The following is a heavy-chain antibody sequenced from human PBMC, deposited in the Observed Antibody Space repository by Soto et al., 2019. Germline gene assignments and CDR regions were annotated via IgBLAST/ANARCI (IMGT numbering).Heavy chain of an antibody. V-gene: IGHV1-69*19. CDR2: ISPMFGAA. J-gene: IGHJ4*02. CDR1: GGTFNTYA. D-gene: IGHD3-10*01. CDR3: AREVQVHTPAFVY. Sequence: QVQLVQSGAEMKKPGSSVKVSCQSSGGTFNTYAMNWVRQAPGQGPEWMGDISPMFGAANYAPKFQGRVTITADESTGTSYMQLSSLTSEETAPYFCAREVQVHTPAFVYWGQGTLVTVSS.